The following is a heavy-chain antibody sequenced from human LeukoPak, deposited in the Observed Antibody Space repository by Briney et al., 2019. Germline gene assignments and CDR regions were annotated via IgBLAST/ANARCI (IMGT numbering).Heavy chain of an antibody. Sequence: GSLRLSCEGSGITFTSYNMTWVRQAPGGGLEWLSSISTSSSYIFYAESVQGRFTISRDNAKNSVYLQMNSLRADDTAVYYCARGDEGATAPEPFDTWGQGTLVTVSS. J-gene: IGHJ4*02. CDR1: GITFTSYN. CDR2: ISTSSSYI. CDR3: ARGDEGATAPEPFDT. V-gene: IGHV3-21*01. D-gene: IGHD1-26*01.